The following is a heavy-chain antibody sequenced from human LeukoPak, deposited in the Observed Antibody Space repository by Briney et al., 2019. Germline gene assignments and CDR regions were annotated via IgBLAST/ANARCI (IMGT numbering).Heavy chain of an antibody. CDR3: TRGLSSSGYPVAFDI. V-gene: IGHV3-66*01. CDR1: GFTVSSTY. CDR2: IYSAGYT. Sequence: PGGSLRLSCAASGFTVSSTYMSWVRRAPGKGLSCVSVIYSAGYTYSADSVKGRFTISRDNSKNTLYLQMNSLRAEDTAVYYCTRGLSSSGYPVAFDIWGQGTMVTVSS. J-gene: IGHJ3*02. D-gene: IGHD3-22*01.